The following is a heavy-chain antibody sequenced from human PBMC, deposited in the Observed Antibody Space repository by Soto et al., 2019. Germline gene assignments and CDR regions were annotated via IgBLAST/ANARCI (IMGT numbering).Heavy chain of an antibody. CDR2: IYPGDSDT. CDR3: ARLTEHYDFWSGYYPAENARLFDY. D-gene: IGHD3-3*01. CDR1: GYSFTSYW. V-gene: IGHV5-51*01. J-gene: IGHJ4*02. Sequence: PGESLKISCKGSGYSFTSYWIGWVRQMPGKGLEWMGIIYPGDSDTRYSPSFQGQVTISADKSISTAYLQWSSLKASDTAMYYCARLTEHYDFWSGYYPAENARLFDYWGQGTLVTVSS.